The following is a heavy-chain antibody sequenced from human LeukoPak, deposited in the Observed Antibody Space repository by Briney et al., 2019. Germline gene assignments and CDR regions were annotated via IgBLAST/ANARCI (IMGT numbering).Heavy chain of an antibody. V-gene: IGHV3-7*05. CDR2: INQDGSER. Sequence: RGSLRLSCAASVFTSSTYWMSWVRHAPGKGLEWVDNINQDGSERYYVDSVKGRFTISRDNAKNSLYLQMNRLRAEDTAVYYCARGTYYYDTWGQGTVVTVSS. CDR3: ARGTYYYDT. D-gene: IGHD3-22*01. J-gene: IGHJ5*02. CDR1: VFTSSTYW.